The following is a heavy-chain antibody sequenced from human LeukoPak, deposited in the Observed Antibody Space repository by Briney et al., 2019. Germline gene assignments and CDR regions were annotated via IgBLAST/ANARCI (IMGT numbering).Heavy chain of an antibody. CDR3: ARVGYDGGGLKYSSSSEDYFDY. V-gene: IGHV3-21*01. CDR2: ISSSSSYI. D-gene: IGHD6-6*01. J-gene: IGHJ4*02. CDR1: GFTFSSYS. Sequence: GGSLRLSCAASGFTFSSYSMNWVRQAPGKGLEWVSSISSSSSYIYYADSVKGRFTISRDNAKNSLYLQMNSLRAEDTAVYYCARVGYDGGGLKYSSSSEDYFDYWGQGTLVTVSS.